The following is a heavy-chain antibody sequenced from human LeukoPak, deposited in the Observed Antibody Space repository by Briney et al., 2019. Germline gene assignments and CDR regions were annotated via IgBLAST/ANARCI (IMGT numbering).Heavy chain of an antibody. D-gene: IGHD6-13*01. J-gene: IGHJ4*02. V-gene: IGHV3-30*01. CDR3: ARDSSSWYYYFDY. CDR1: GFTFSSYA. Sequence: PGGSLRLSCAASGFTFSSYAMHWVRQAPGKGLEWVAVISYDGSNKYYADSVKGRFTISRDNSKNMLYLQMNSLRAEDTAVYYCARDSSSWYYYFDYWGQGTLVTVSS. CDR2: ISYDGSNK.